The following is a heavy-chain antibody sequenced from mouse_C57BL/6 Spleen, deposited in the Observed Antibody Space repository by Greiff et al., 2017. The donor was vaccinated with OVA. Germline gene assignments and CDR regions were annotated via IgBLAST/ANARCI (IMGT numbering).Heavy chain of an antibody. D-gene: IGHD2-1*01. J-gene: IGHJ2*01. Sequence: VKLVESGPELVKPGASVKISCKASGYAFSSSWMNWVKQRPGKGLEWIGRIYPGDGDTNYNGKFKGKATLTADKSSSTAYMQLSSLTSEDSAVYFCARSDGNYFFDYWGQGTTLTVSS. CDR3: ARSDGNYFFDY. CDR2: IYPGDGDT. V-gene: IGHV1-82*01. CDR1: GYAFSSSW.